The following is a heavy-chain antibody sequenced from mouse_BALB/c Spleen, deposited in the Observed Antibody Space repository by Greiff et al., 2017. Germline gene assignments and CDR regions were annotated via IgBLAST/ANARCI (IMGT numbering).Heavy chain of an antibody. D-gene: IGHD1-2*01. Sequence: EVKLQESGPGLVKPSQSLSLTRTVTGYSIPSDYAWDWIRQFPGKQMEWMGYISYSGSTSYNPSLKSRISITRDTSKNQFFLQLNSVTTEDTATYYCARSSYGYYFDYWGQGTTLTVSS. J-gene: IGHJ2*01. V-gene: IGHV3-2*02. CDR2: ISYSGST. CDR1: GYSIPSDYA. CDR3: ARSSYGYYFDY.